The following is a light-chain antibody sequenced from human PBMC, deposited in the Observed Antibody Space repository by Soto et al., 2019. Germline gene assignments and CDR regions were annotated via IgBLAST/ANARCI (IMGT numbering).Light chain of an antibody. CDR1: QSVSSY. CDR2: DAF. V-gene: IGKV3-11*01. J-gene: IGKJ1*01. CDR3: QMYNDWPKT. Sequence: EMGVTRWRGTRSLSLWKRGTRAVRASQSVSSYLAWYKQKPGQAPRLLIYDAFNRATGIPARFSGRRSRQAFTPTLRSIESEALAVYYCQMYNDWPKTFGPGTKVDIK.